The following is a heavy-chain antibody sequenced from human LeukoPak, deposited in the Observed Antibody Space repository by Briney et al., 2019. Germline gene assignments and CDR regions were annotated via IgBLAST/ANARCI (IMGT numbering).Heavy chain of an antibody. CDR3: AKGSSLGYCSSTSCYAVDY. V-gene: IGHV3-30*02. CDR1: GFTFSSYG. D-gene: IGHD2-2*03. J-gene: IGHJ4*02. CDR2: IRYDGSNK. Sequence: GGSLRLSCEASGFTFSSYGMHWVRQAPGKGLEWVTFIRYDGSNKYYTDSVKGRFTISRDNSKNTLYLQMNSLRAEDTAVYYCAKGSSLGYCSSTSCYAVDYWGQGTLVTVSS.